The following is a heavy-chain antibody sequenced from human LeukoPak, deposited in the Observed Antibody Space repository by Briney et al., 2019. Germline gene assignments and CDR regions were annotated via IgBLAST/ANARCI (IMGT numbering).Heavy chain of an antibody. CDR3: AKGVYYDYVWGSYSV. Sequence: GGSLRLSCAASGFIFSNYAMHWVRQAPGKGLEWVAVISYDGSNKYYADSVKGRFTISRDNAKNTLYLQMNSLRAEDTAVYYCAKGVYYDYVWGSYSVWGQGTLVTVSS. V-gene: IGHV3-30*04. D-gene: IGHD3-16*01. CDR1: GFIFSNYA. J-gene: IGHJ4*02. CDR2: ISYDGSNK.